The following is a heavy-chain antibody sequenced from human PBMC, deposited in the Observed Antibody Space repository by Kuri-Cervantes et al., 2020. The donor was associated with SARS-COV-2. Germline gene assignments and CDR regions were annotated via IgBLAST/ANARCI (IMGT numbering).Heavy chain of an antibody. CDR3: ASNLAPVGATSY. V-gene: IGHV3-53*01. Sequence: GESLKISCAASGFTFSSYAMHWVRQAPGKGLEWVSVIYSGGSTYYADSVKGRFTISRDISKNTVYLQMNSLRADDTAIYYCASNLAPVGATSYWGQGTLVTVSS. J-gene: IGHJ4*02. CDR2: IYSGGST. D-gene: IGHD1-26*01. CDR1: GFTFSSYA.